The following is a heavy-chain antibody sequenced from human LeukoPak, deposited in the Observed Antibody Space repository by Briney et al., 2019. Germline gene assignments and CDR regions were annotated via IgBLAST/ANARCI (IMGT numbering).Heavy chain of an antibody. V-gene: IGHV5-51*01. CDR1: GYSFTSYW. J-gene: IGHJ4*02. CDR3: ARQAGDMAFFDY. CDR2: IYPGDSES. D-gene: IGHD2-15*01. Sequence: PGESLKISCKGSGYSFTSYWIGWVRQMPGKGLEWMGIIYPGDSESKYRPSLQGQVTISVDKSISTAYLQWSSLKASDTAMYYCARQAGDMAFFDYWGQGTLVTVSS.